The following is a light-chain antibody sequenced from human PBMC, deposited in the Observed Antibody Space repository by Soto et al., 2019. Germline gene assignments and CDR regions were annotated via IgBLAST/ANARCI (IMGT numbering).Light chain of an antibody. CDR3: SSYTTSTTPRV. V-gene: IGLV2-14*03. J-gene: IGLJ1*01. CDR1: SSDVGGYDY. Sequence: QSALTQPASVSGSPGQSITISCTGTSSDVGGYDYVSWYQQHPGKAPKLMVYDVNSRPSGVSSRFSGSKSGNTASLTISGLQAEDEADYYCSSYTTSTTPRVFGTGTKVTVL. CDR2: DVN.